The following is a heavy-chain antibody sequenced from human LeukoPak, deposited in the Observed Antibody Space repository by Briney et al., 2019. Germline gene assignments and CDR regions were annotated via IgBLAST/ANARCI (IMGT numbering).Heavy chain of an antibody. J-gene: IGHJ6*03. CDR2: IKQDGSEK. Sequence: GGSLRLSCAASGFTFSSFWMSWVRQAPGKGLEWVANIKQDGSEKYYVDSVKGRFTISRDNAKNSLYLQMNSLRAEDTAVYYCAREYSSGWYNYYYYYYYMDVWGKGTTVTVSS. CDR3: AREYSSGWYNYYYYYYYMDV. CDR1: GFTFSSFW. V-gene: IGHV3-7*01. D-gene: IGHD6-19*01.